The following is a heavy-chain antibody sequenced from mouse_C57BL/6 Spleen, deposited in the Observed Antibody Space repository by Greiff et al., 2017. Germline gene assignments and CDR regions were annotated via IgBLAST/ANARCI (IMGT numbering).Heavy chain of an antibody. Sequence: VKLMESGAELAKPGASVKLSCKASGYTFTSYWMHWVKQRPGQGLEWIGYINPSSGYTKYNQKFKDKATLTADKSSSTAYMQLSSLTYEDSAVYYCALYYGNYVGYFDYWGQGTTLTVSS. CDR3: ALYYGNYVGYFDY. CDR2: INPSSGYT. D-gene: IGHD2-1*01. J-gene: IGHJ2*01. CDR1: GYTFTSYW. V-gene: IGHV1-7*01.